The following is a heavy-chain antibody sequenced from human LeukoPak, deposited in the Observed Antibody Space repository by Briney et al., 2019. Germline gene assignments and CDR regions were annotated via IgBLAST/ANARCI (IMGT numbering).Heavy chain of an antibody. D-gene: IGHD2-15*01. J-gene: IGHJ4*02. CDR2: INHSGST. V-gene: IGHV4-34*01. Sequence: PSETLSLTCAVYGGSSSGYYWSWIRQPPGKGLEWIGEINHSGSTNYNPSLKSRVTISVDTSKNQFSLKLSSVTAADTAVYYCARAKMVAATIDFDYWGQGTLVTVSS. CDR3: ARAKMVAATIDFDY. CDR1: GGSSSGYY.